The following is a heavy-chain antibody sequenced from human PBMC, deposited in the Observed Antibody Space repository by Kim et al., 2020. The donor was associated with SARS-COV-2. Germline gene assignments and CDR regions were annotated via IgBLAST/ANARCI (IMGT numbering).Heavy chain of an antibody. CDR3: AKETSSGWY. CDR2: SS. V-gene: IGHV3-23*01. D-gene: IGHD6-19*01. Sequence: SSYCADSGKGRYPIPRDNSKNTRYLQMNSLRGEDTGVYYCAKETSSGWYWGQGTLVTVSS. J-gene: IGHJ4*02.